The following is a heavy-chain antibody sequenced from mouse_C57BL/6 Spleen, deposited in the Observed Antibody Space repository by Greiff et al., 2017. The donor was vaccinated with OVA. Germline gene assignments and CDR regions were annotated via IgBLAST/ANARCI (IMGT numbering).Heavy chain of an antibody. D-gene: IGHD1-1*01. V-gene: IGHV5-4*01. CDR3: AREGDSSNYADY. J-gene: IGHJ2*01. Sequence: DVQLVESGGGLVKPGGSLKLSCAASGFTFSSYAMSWVRQTPEKRLEWVATISDGGSYTYYPDNVKGRFTISRDNAKNNLYLQMSHLKSEDTAMYYCAREGDSSNYADYWGQGTTLTVSS. CDR2: ISDGGSYT. CDR1: GFTFSSYA.